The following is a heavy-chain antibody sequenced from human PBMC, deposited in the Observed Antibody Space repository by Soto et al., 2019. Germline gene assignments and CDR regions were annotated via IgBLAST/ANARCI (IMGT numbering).Heavy chain of an antibody. CDR3: ARSYDNTAMVTSAFDI. J-gene: IGHJ3*02. Sequence: ASVKVSCKASGSTFTSYGISWVRQAPGQGLEWMGWISAYNGNTNYAQKLQGRVTMTTDTSTSTAYMELRSLRSDDTAVYYCARSYDNTAMVTSAFDIWGQGTMVTVSS. CDR1: GSTFTSYG. D-gene: IGHD5-18*01. CDR2: ISAYNGNT. V-gene: IGHV1-18*01.